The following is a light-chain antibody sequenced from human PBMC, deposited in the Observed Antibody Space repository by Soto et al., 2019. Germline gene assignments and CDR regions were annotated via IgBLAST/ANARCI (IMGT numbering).Light chain of an antibody. J-gene: IGLJ2*01. CDR3: SSYTSSTPLI. CDR1: SSDVGGYNY. Sequence: QSALTQPASVSGSLGQSITISCTGTSSDVGGYNYVSWYQQHPGKAPKVMIYEVSNRPSGVSDRFSGSKSGNTASLTISGLRAEDEADYYCSSYTSSTPLIFGGGTKVTVL. V-gene: IGLV2-14*01. CDR2: EVS.